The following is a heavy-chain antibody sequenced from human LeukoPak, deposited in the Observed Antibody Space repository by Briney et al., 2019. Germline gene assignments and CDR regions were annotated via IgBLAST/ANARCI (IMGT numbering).Heavy chain of an antibody. D-gene: IGHD3-10*01. CDR2: INHSGST. CDR1: GGSFSGYY. V-gene: IGHV4-34*01. Sequence: KTSETLSLTCAVYGGSFSGYYWSWIRQPPGKGLEWIGEINHSGSTNYNPSLKSRVTISVDTSKNQFSLKLSSVTAADTAVYYCARVSTMVPGVISYYYYGMDVWGKGTTVTVSS. J-gene: IGHJ6*04. CDR3: ARVSTMVPGVISYYYYGMDV.